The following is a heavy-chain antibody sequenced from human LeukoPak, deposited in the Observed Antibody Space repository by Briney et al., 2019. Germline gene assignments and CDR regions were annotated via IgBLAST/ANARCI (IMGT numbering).Heavy chain of an antibody. Sequence: SETLSLTCTVSSGSISSSNYYWSWIRQPAGKGLEWIGRISTIGSTNYNPSLNSRVTISVDTSKNQFSLKLSSVTAADTAVYYCARTTAMGLDYWGQGTLVTVSS. CDR2: ISTIGST. J-gene: IGHJ4*02. V-gene: IGHV4-61*02. D-gene: IGHD5-18*01. CDR3: ARTTAMGLDY. CDR1: SGSISSSNYY.